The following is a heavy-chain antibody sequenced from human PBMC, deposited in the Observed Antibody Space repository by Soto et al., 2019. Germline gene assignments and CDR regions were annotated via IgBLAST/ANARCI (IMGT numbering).Heavy chain of an antibody. J-gene: IGHJ6*02. CDR2: INHSGST. CDR3: ARGNLRGIVTMVRGVIDYGMDV. D-gene: IGHD3-10*01. CDR1: GGSFSGYY. Sequence: SETLSLTCAVYGGSFSGYYWSWIRQPPGKGLEWIGEINHSGSTNYNPSLKSRVTISVDTSKNQFSLKLSSVTAADTAVYYCARGNLRGIVTMVRGVIDYGMDVWGQGTTVTVSS. V-gene: IGHV4-34*01.